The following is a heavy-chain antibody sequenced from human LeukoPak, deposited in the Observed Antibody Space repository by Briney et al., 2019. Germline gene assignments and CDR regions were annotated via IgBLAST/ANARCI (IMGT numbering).Heavy chain of an antibody. CDR2: ISGSGGST. V-gene: IGHV3-23*01. D-gene: IGHD3-10*01. Sequence: GGSLRLSCAASGFTFSSYAMSWVRQAPGKGLEWVLAISGSGGSTHYAGTVRGRFTISRDNSKNTLYLQMNSLRAEDTAVYYCARCYTHGPTWFGGLDVWGQGTTVTVSS. J-gene: IGHJ6*02. CDR1: GFTFSSYA. CDR3: ARCYTHGPTWFGGLDV.